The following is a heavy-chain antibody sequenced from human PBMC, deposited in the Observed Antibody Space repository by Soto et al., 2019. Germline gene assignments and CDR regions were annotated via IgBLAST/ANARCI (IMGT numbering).Heavy chain of an antibody. CDR1: GGSISSYY. CDR3: ARVPSEHSSSWSNNWFDP. Sequence: SETLSLTCTVSGGSISSYYWSWIRQPPGKGLEWIGYIYYSGSTNYNPSLKSRVTISVDTSKNQFSLKLSSVTAADTAVYYCARVPSEHSSSWSNNWFDPWGQGTLVTVSS. D-gene: IGHD6-13*01. V-gene: IGHV4-59*01. CDR2: IYYSGST. J-gene: IGHJ5*02.